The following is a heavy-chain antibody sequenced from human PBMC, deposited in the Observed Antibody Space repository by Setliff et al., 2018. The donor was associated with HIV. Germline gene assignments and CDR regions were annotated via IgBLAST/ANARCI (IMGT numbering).Heavy chain of an antibody. J-gene: IGHJ4*02. CDR1: GYSINSSHF. CDR3: ARQSTVAAAGFDF. D-gene: IGHD6-13*01. CDR2: IYHSGNT. Sequence: SETLSLTCTVSGYSINSSHFWGWIRQPPGKGLEWVGSIYHSGNTHYNPSLKSRVTISVDTSKRQFSLKLDSVTAADTAIYYCARQSTVAAAGFDFWGQGTLVTVSS. V-gene: IGHV4-38-2*02.